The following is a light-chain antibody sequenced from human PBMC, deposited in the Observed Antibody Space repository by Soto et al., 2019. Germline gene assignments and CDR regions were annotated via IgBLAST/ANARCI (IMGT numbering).Light chain of an antibody. V-gene: IGKV1-5*03. CDR2: TAS. CDR1: QRISSW. J-gene: IGKJ4*01. CDR3: QEYNSDSGVT. Sequence: DIQMTQSPSTLSASVGDRVTITCRASQRISSWLAWYQQKPGKAPNLLIYTASNLKSGVPSRFSGSGSGTEVTRTISSLQPDDCATYYCQEYNSDSGVTFGGGTKVEIK.